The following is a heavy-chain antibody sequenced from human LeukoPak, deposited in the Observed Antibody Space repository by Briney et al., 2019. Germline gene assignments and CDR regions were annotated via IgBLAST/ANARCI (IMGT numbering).Heavy chain of an antibody. D-gene: IGHD1-1*01. CDR1: GGSISSYY. J-gene: IGHJ5*02. Sequence: SETLSLTCTVSGGSISSYYWSWIRQPPGKGLEWIGYIYYSGSTNYNPSLKSRVTISVDTSKNQFSPKLSSVTAADTAVYYCARTTTGTTSWFDPWGQGTMVTVSS. CDR3: ARTTTGTTSWFDP. CDR2: IYYSGST. V-gene: IGHV4-59*01.